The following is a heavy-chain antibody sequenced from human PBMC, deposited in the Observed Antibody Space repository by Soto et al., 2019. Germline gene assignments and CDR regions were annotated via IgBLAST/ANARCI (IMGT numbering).Heavy chain of an antibody. V-gene: IGHV1-2*02. D-gene: IGHD6-13*01. J-gene: IGHJ4*02. Sequence: QVQLVQSGAEVKKPGASVKVSCKASGYTFTDYYMHWVRQAPGPGLEWMGWINANSGGTNYPQKFQGRVTMTRDTSISTAYMELSSLRSDDTAVYYWASGGSSNWPDFWGQGTLVTVSS. CDR3: ASGGSSNWPDF. CDR2: INANSGGT. CDR1: GYTFTDYY.